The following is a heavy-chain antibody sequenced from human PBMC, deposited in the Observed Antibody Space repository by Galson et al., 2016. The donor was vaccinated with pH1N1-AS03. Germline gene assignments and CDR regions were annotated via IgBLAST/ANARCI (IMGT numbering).Heavy chain of an antibody. CDR1: GYTFSNYG. D-gene: IGHD2/OR15-2a*01. V-gene: IGHV1-18*01. CDR3: ARAFEEYLLRDYSSVFDS. CDR2: IKNNNDNT. Sequence: SVKVSCKASGYTFSNYGITWVRQAPGQGLQWMGWIKNNNDNTIYGQNFQGRVPLTTDPSTNTAYMELKDLRSDDTGVYYCARAFEEYLLRDYSSVFDSWGQGTLVTVSS. J-gene: IGHJ4*02.